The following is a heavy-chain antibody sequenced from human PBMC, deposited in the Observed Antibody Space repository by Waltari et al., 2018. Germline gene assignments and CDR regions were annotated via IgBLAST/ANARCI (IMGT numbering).Heavy chain of an antibody. CDR1: GFTFSSYW. Sequence: EVQLVESGGGLVQPGGSLRLACAASGFTFSSYWMHWVRQAPGKGLVWVERINTDGGTATYADSVKGRFTISRDNAKNTLYLQMNSLRAEDTSIYYCVRDTFDWGQGTLVTVSS. V-gene: IGHV3-74*01. J-gene: IGHJ4*02. CDR3: VRDTFD. CDR2: INTDGGTA.